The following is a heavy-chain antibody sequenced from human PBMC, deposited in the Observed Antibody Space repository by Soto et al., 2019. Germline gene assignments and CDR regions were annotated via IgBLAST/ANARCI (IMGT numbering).Heavy chain of an antibody. CDR1: GFTFSDYY. CDR2: ISNSGGST. V-gene: IGHV3-11*06. D-gene: IGHD4-4*01. Sequence: QVQLVESGGGLVKPGGSLRLSCAASGFTFSDYYMSWLRQAPGKGLEWVSYISNSGGSTNYADSGKSRFTVSRENATHSLDLQMSPLRADETDVYHCAPVAASGNYRFSSWGRGALVTFSS. CDR3: APVAASGNYRFSS. J-gene: IGHJ5*02.